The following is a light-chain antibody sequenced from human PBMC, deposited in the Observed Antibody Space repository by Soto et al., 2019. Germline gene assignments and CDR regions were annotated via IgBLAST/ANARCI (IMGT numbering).Light chain of an antibody. Sequence: QSVLTQPRSVSGSPGQSVTFSCIGTSSDIGTYNFVSWYQQNPGKAPKLLIYDVTKRPSGVPDRFSGSKSGNTASLTISGLQSEDEADHYCCSYAVANTLVFGGGTKLTVL. V-gene: IGLV2-11*01. CDR3: CSYAVANTLV. CDR2: DVT. CDR1: SSDIGTYNF. J-gene: IGLJ3*02.